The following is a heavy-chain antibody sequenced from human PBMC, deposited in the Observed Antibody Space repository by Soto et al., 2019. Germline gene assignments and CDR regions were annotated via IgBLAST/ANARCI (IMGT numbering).Heavy chain of an antibody. CDR2: IIPMFDTT. D-gene: IGHD2-21*02. J-gene: IGHJ4*02. Sequence: ASVKVSCKASGGSFSSDAITWVRQAPGQGLEWIGEIIPMFDTTNYAPEFQGRVTITADTATTTVYMGVTRLTPDDTAVYYCAREVVTEQTLGYFEFWGPGALVTVSS. CDR1: GGSFSSDA. V-gene: IGHV1-69*06. CDR3: AREVVTEQTLGYFEF.